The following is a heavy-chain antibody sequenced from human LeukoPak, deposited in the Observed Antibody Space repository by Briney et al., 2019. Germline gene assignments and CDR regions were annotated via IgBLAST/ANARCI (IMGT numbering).Heavy chain of an antibody. CDR3: ARGISQPPVAFDI. V-gene: IGHV3-66*01. CDR2: IYSSGGT. CDR1: GFSVSSNY. J-gene: IGHJ3*02. D-gene: IGHD6-13*01. Sequence: GGSLRLSCAASGFSVSSNYMSWVRQAPGKGLEWVAVIYSSGGTYHTDSVKGRFTISRDNAKNTVYLQINSLRAEDTAVYYCARGISQPPVAFDIWGQGTMVTVSS.